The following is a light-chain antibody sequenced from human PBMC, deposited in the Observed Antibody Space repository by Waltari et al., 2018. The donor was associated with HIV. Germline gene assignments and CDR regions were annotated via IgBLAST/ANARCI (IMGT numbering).Light chain of an antibody. Sequence: QSVLTQPPSASGTPGQRVTISCSGSSSNIGSNYVYWYQHLPGTAPKLLIYRNNQRPSGVPDRFSGYKSGTSASLAISGLRSEDEADYYCAAWDDSLLFGGGTKLTVL. J-gene: IGLJ2*01. CDR2: RNN. CDR3: AAWDDSLL. V-gene: IGLV1-47*01. CDR1: SSNIGSNY.